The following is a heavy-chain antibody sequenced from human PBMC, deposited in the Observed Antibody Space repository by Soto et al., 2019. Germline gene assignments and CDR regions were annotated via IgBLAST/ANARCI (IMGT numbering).Heavy chain of an antibody. Sequence: QVQLQESGPGLVKPSETLSLTCTVSGGSVSSGSYYWSWIRQPPGKGLEWLGYIYYSGSTNYNPSLKSRVTISVDTSKNQFSLKLSSVTAADTAVYYCARDHFPGGYSGYYFDYGGQGTLVTVSS. CDR3: ARDHFPGGYSGYYFDY. V-gene: IGHV4-61*01. J-gene: IGHJ4*02. CDR1: GGSVSSGSYY. D-gene: IGHD5-12*01. CDR2: IYYSGST.